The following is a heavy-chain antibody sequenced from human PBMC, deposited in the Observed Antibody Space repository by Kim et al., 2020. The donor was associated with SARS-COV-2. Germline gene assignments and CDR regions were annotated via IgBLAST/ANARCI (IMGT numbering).Heavy chain of an antibody. J-gene: IGHJ5*02. D-gene: IGHD3-3*01. CDR3: ARGVGYDFWSGYPYSNNWFDP. CDR2: MNPNSGNT. CDR1: GYTFTSYD. V-gene: IGHV1-8*01. Sequence: ASVKVSCKASGYTFTSYDINWVRQATGQGLEWMGWMNPNSGNTGYAQKFQGRVTMTRNTSISTAYMELSSLRSEDTAVYYCARGVGYDFWSGYPYSNNWFDPWGQGTLVTVSS.